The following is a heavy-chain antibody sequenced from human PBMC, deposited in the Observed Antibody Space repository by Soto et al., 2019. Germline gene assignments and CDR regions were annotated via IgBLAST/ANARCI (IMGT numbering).Heavy chain of an antibody. CDR1: CGSFSGYY. Sequence: SETLSLTCAVYCGSFSGYYWSWIRQPPGKGLEWIGEINHSGSTNYNPSLKSLVTMSVDTSKNQFFLKLSSVTAADTAVYYCARTSRFDCWGQGTLVTVSS. CDR3: ARTSRFDC. CDR2: INHSGST. D-gene: IGHD6-6*01. J-gene: IGHJ4*02. V-gene: IGHV4-34*01.